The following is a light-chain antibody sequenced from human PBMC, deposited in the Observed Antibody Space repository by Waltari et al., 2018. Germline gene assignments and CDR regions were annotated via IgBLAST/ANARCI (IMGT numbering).Light chain of an antibody. CDR2: EVT. J-gene: IGLJ2*01. V-gene: IGLV2-8*01. CDR1: SNDVGGYNF. CDR3: TSYAGSNKAV. Sequence: QSALTQPPSASGSPGQSVTISCTGTSNDVGGYNFVPWYQQHPSKAPKLMIFEVTKRPSGVPDRFAGSKSGNTASLTVSGLQAEDEADYYCTSYAGSNKAVFGGGTKLTVL.